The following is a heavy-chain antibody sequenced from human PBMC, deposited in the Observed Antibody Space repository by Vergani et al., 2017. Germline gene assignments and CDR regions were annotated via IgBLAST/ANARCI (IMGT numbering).Heavy chain of an antibody. D-gene: IGHD3-3*01. CDR3: AAGADYDFWSGYPIIYGMDV. J-gene: IGHJ6*02. V-gene: IGHV3-21*01. CDR1: GFTFSSYS. CDR2: ISSSSSYI. Sequence: EVQLVESGGGLVKPGGSLRLSCAASGFTFSSYSMNWVRQAPGKGLEWVSSISSSSSYIYYADSVKGRFTISRVNAENSLYLQMNSLRAEDTAVYYCAAGADYDFWSGYPIIYGMDVWGQGTTVTVSS.